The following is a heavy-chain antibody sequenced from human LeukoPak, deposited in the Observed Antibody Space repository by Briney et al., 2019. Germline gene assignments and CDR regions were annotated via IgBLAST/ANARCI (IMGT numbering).Heavy chain of an antibody. D-gene: IGHD3-22*01. V-gene: IGHV1-2*02. J-gene: IGHJ6*03. Sequence: ASVKVSCKASGYTFTGYYMHWVRQAPGQGLEWMGWINPNRGGANYAQKFQGRVTMTMDPSLSTAYMELSSLRPDDTAVYYCARDSTSYYFDNSGYYVSSRGYYYYYIDVWGKGTTVTVSS. CDR2: INPNRGGA. CDR3: ARDSTSYYFDNSGYYVSSRGYYYYYIDV. CDR1: GYTFTGYY.